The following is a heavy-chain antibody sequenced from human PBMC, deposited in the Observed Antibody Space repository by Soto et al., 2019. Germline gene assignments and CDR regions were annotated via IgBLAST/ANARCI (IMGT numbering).Heavy chain of an antibody. D-gene: IGHD1-20*01. Sequence: GASVKVSCKASGGTFSSYAISWVRQAPGQGLEWMGGIIPIFGTANYAQKFQGRVTITADESTSTAYMELSSLRSEDTAVYYCAREYKVEAAQNHYYYYYGMDVWGQGTTVTVSS. CDR1: GGTFSSYA. V-gene: IGHV1-69*13. CDR3: AREYKVEAAQNHYYYYYGMDV. J-gene: IGHJ6*02. CDR2: IIPIFGTA.